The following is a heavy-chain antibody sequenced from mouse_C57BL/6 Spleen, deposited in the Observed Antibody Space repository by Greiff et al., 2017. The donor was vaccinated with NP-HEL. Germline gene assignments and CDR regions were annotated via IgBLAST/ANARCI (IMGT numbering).Heavy chain of an antibody. V-gene: IGHV1-64*01. D-gene: IGHD1-1*01. Sequence: QVQLQQPGAELVKPGASVKLSCKASGYTFTSYWMHWVKQRPGQGLEWIGMIHPNSGSTNYNEKFKSKATLTVDKSSSTAYMQLSSLTSEDSAVYYCAPVLYYGSSPYAMDYWGQGTSVTVSS. J-gene: IGHJ4*01. CDR1: GYTFTSYW. CDR2: IHPNSGST. CDR3: APVLYYGSSPYAMDY.